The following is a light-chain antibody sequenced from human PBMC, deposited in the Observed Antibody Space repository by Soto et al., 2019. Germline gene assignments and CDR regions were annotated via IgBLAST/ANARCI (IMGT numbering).Light chain of an antibody. Sequence: QSALTQPASVSGSPGQSITISCTGTSSDVGGYNYVSWYQQHPGKAPKLMIYEVSNRPSGGSNRFSGSKSGNTASLTISGLQAEDEADYYCSSYTSSSTLVYVFGTGAKV. CDR2: EVS. CDR3: SSYTSSSTLVYV. J-gene: IGLJ1*01. CDR1: SSDVGGYNY. V-gene: IGLV2-14*01.